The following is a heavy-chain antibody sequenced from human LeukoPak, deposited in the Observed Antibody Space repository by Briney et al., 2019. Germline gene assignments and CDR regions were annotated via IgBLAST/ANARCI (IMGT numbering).Heavy chain of an antibody. CDR1: GYTFTSYY. Sequence: ASVKVSCKASGYTFTSYYMHWVRQAPGQGLEWMGIINPSGGSTSYAQKFQGRVTMTRDTSTSTVYMELSSLGSEDTAVYYCARDRYSYRAYDYWGQGTLVTVSS. J-gene: IGHJ4*02. V-gene: IGHV1-46*01. CDR2: INPSGGST. D-gene: IGHD5-18*01. CDR3: ARDRYSYRAYDY.